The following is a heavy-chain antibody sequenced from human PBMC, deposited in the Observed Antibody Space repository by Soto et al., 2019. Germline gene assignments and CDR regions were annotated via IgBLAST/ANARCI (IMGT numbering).Heavy chain of an antibody. CDR3: AGYCSGGSCYDGNMDV. J-gene: IGHJ6*02. CDR1: GITFSNYE. V-gene: IGHV3-48*03. CDR2: ISSSGTTT. D-gene: IGHD2-15*01. Sequence: PGGSLRLSCAASGITFSNYEMNWVRQAPGKGLEWVSYISSSGTTTYYADSVKGRFTISRDNAKNSVYLQMNSLRVEDTAVYYCAGYCSGGSCYDGNMDVWGQGTTVTVSS.